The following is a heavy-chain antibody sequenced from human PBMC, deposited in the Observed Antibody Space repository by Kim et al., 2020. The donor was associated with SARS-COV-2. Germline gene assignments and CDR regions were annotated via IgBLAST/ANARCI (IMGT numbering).Heavy chain of an antibody. Sequence: SETLSLTCTVSGGSISSSSYYWGWIRQPPGKGLEWIGSIYYSGSTYYNPSLKSRVTISVDTSKNQFSLKLSSVTAADTAVYYCARHEGYSYGLYYWGQGTLVTVSS. CDR2: IYYSGST. D-gene: IGHD5-18*01. J-gene: IGHJ4*02. CDR1: GGSISSSSYY. CDR3: ARHEGYSYGLYY. V-gene: IGHV4-39*01.